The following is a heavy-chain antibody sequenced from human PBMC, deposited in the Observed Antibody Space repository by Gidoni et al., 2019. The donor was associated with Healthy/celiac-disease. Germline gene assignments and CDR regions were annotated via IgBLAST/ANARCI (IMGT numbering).Heavy chain of an antibody. CDR1: GYTFTSYD. V-gene: IGHV1-8*01. CDR2: MNPNSGNT. J-gene: IGHJ4*02. Sequence: QVQLVQSGAEVKKPGASVKVSCKASGYTFTSYDIHWVRQATGQGLEWMGWMNPNSGNTGYAQKFQGRVTMTRNTSISTAYMELSSLRSEDTAVYYCARGTYYDFWSGYYTYYFDYWGQGTLVTVSS. D-gene: IGHD3-3*01. CDR3: ARGTYYDFWSGYYTYYFDY.